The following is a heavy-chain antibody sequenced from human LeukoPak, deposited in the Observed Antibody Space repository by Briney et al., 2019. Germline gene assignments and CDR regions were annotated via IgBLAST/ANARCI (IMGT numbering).Heavy chain of an antibody. Sequence: GGSLRLSCAASGFPFSSYGMHWVRQAPGKGLEWVSYISSSGSTIYYADSVKGRFTISRDNAKNSLYLQMNSLRAEDTAVYYCAGEDIQLWQFDYWGQGTLVTVSS. CDR2: ISSSGSTI. V-gene: IGHV3-48*04. CDR3: AGEDIQLWQFDY. CDR1: GFPFSSYG. J-gene: IGHJ4*02. D-gene: IGHD5-18*01.